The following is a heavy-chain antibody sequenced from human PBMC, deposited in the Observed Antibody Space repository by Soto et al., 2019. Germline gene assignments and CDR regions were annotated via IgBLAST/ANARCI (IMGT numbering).Heavy chain of an antibody. CDR3: ARDRYSYGSGSYSGWFDP. CDR2: IWDDGSNK. J-gene: IGHJ5*02. D-gene: IGHD3-10*01. Sequence: QVQLVESGGGVVQPGRSLRLSCAASGFTFSSYGMHWVRQAPGKGLEWVAVIWDDGSNKYYADSVKGRFTISRDNSKNTLYLQMNSLRAEDTAVYYCARDRYSYGSGSYSGWFDPWGQGTLVTVSS. V-gene: IGHV3-33*01. CDR1: GFTFSSYG.